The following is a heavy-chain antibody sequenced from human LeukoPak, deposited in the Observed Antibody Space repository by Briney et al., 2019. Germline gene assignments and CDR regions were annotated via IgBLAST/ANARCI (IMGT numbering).Heavy chain of an antibody. J-gene: IGHJ4*02. CDR1: GCTFSSYA. CDR3: ASRIGYCSGGSCYWHYFDY. D-gene: IGHD2-15*01. Sequence: SLKVSCKASGCTFSSYAISWVRQAPGQGLEWMGGIIPIFGTANYAQKFQGRVTITADESTSTAYMELSSLRSEDTAVYYCASRIGYCSGGSCYWHYFDYWGQGTLVTVSS. V-gene: IGHV1-69*01. CDR2: IIPIFGTA.